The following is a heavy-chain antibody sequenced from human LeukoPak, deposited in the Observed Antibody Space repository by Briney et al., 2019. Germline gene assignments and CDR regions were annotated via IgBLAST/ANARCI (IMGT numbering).Heavy chain of an antibody. Sequence: GGSLRLSCAASGFAHHNYVIHWIRQAPGKGLEWVSVIAHDHSQLYHADSVQARFTISRDNSMNVLYLQMNSLRVEDTAVYFCARAPTLGHPDYFDLWGQGTLVTVSS. V-gene: IGHV3-30*01. CDR2: IAHDHSQL. J-gene: IGHJ4*02. CDR3: ARAPTLGHPDYFDL. CDR1: GFAHHNYV. D-gene: IGHD1-1*01.